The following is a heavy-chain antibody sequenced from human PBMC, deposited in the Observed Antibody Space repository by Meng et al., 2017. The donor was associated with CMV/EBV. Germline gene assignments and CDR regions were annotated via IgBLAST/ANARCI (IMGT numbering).Heavy chain of an antibody. Sequence: GGSLRLSCAASGFTFSSYAMHWVRQAPGKGLEWVAVISYDGSNKYYADSVKGRFTISRDNSKNTLYLQMNSLRAEDTAVYYCASGRGEITIFGVVTAETSYYYGMDVWGQGTTVTVSS. V-gene: IGHV3-30-3*01. J-gene: IGHJ6*02. CDR3: ASGRGEITIFGVVTAETSYYYGMDV. CDR2: ISYDGSNK. CDR1: GFTFSSYA. D-gene: IGHD3-3*01.